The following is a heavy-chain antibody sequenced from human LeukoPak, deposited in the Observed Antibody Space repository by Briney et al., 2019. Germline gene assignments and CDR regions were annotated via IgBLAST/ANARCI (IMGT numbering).Heavy chain of an antibody. CDR1: GYTFIAYY. V-gene: IGHV1-2*06. J-gene: IGHJ4*02. CDR3: TREEVAKNLPDY. Sequence: ASVKLSCKASGYTFIAYYVHWVRQAPGQGLEWMGRINPNSGGTNYAQNFQGRVTMTRDTSISTVYIELNRLPSDDTAVYYRTREEVAKNLPDYWGQGTLVTVSS. CDR2: INPNSGGT. D-gene: IGHD5-12*01.